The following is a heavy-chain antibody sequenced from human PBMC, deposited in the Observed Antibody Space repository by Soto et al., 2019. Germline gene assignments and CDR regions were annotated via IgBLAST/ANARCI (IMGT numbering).Heavy chain of an antibody. V-gene: IGHV4-59*01. D-gene: IGHD1-26*01. Sequence: PSETLSLTCTVSGGSISSYYWSWIRQPPGKGLEWIGYIYYSGSTNYNPSLKSRVTISVDTSKNQFSLKLSSVTAADTAVYYCARFQIEDIVGAWTYFDYWGQGTLVTVSS. CDR3: ARFQIEDIVGAWTYFDY. J-gene: IGHJ4*02. CDR1: GGSISSYY. CDR2: IYYSGST.